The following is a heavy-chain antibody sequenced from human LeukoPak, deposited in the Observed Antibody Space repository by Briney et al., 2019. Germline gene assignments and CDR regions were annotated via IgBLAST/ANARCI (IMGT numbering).Heavy chain of an antibody. D-gene: IGHD3-22*01. CDR1: GFTFSSYA. Sequence: GGSLRLSCAASGFTFSSYAMNWVRQAPGKGLEWVSSISSSSSYIYYADSVKGRFTISRDNAKNSLYLQMNSLRAEDTAVYYCARDLRYYYDSSGEIDYWGQGTLVTVSS. CDR2: ISSSSSYI. V-gene: IGHV3-21*01. J-gene: IGHJ4*02. CDR3: ARDLRYYYDSSGEIDY.